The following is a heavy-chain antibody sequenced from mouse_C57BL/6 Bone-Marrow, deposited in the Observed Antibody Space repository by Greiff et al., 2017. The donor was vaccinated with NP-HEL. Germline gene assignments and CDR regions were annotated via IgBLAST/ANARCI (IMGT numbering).Heavy chain of an antibody. CDR3: ATYDYDEGYYFDY. CDR1: GFTFSDYG. J-gene: IGHJ2*01. V-gene: IGHV5-15*01. CDR2: ISNLAYSI. Sequence: EVQVVESGGGLVQPGGSLKLSCAASGFTFSDYGMAWVRQAPRKGPEWVAFISNLAYSIYYADTVTGRFTVSRENAKNTLYLEMSSLRSEDTAMYYCATYDYDEGYYFDYWGQGTTLTVSS. D-gene: IGHD2-4*01.